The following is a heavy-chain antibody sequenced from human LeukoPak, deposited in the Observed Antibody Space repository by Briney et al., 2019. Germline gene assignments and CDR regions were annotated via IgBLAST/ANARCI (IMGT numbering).Heavy chain of an antibody. J-gene: IGHJ6*03. D-gene: IGHD5-12*01. CDR2: INPSGGRT. CDR3: AKDRYGDYEAPFHYYMDA. Sequence: ASVKVSCKASGYTFTGYYMHWVRQDPGQGLEWMGIINPSGGRTSYAQKFQGRVTMTRDTSTSTIYMELSSLRSDDTAVYYCAKDRYGDYEAPFHYYMDAWGRGTTVTVSS. V-gene: IGHV1-46*01. CDR1: GYTFTGYY.